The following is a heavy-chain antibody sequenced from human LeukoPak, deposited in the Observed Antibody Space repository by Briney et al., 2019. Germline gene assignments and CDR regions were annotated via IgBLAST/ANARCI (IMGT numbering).Heavy chain of an antibody. CDR1: GYTFTGYY. V-gene: IGHV1-2*02. Sequence: ASVKVSCKAFGYTFTGYYMHWVRQAPGQGLEWMGWINPNSGGTNYAQKFQGRVTMTRDTSISTAYMELSRLRSDDTAVYYCARSGLTMVRGVIRWFDPWGQGTLVTVSS. CDR2: INPNSGGT. D-gene: IGHD3-10*01. J-gene: IGHJ5*02. CDR3: ARSGLTMVRGVIRWFDP.